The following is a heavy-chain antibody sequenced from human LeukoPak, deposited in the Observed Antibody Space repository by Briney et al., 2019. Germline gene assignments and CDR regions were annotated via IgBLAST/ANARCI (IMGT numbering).Heavy chain of an antibody. CDR2: IYYSGST. J-gene: IGHJ4*02. D-gene: IGHD3-3*01. V-gene: IGHV4-31*03. Sequence: PSQTLSLTCTVSGGSISSGGYYWSWIRQHLGKGLEWIGYIYYSGSTYYNPSLKSRVTISVDTSKNQFSLKLSSVTAADTAVYYCARTFATIFGVVQYYFDYWGQGTLVTVSS. CDR3: ARTFATIFGVVQYYFDY. CDR1: GGSISSGGYY.